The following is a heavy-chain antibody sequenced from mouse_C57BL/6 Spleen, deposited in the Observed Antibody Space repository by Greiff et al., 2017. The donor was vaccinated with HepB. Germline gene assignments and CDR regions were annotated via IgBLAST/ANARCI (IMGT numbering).Heavy chain of an antibody. V-gene: IGHV1-69*01. CDR2: IDPSDSYT. Sequence: QVQLQQPGAELVMPGASVKLSCKASGYTFTSYWMHWVKQRPGQGLEWIGEIDPSDSYTNYNQKFKGKSTLTLDKSYSTAYMRLSSLTSEDSAVYYCARSDTTVVAPGDAMDYWGQGTSVTVSS. J-gene: IGHJ4*01. D-gene: IGHD1-1*01. CDR3: ARSDTTVVAPGDAMDY. CDR1: GYTFTSYW.